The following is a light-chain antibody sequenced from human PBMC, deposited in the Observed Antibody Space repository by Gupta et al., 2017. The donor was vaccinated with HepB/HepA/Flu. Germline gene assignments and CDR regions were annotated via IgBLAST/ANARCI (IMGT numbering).Light chain of an antibody. J-gene: IGKJ1*01. CDR2: GVS. V-gene: IGKV3-20*01. CDR1: QSVRDSQ. CDR3: QQEDSSTWT. Sequence: EIVLTQSPGTLSLSPGERATLSCRTSQSVRDSQLAWYQHKPGQAPRLLIYGVSTRATGVPDRVSGSGSGTEFTLTISRLEPEDFAVYYCQQEDSSTWTFGQGTKVEIK.